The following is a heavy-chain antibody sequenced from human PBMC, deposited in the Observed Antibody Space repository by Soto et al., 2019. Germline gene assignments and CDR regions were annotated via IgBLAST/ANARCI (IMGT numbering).Heavy chain of an antibody. V-gene: IGHV4-31*03. CDR2: IYYSGST. D-gene: IGHD2-2*01. CDR3: ARARVPGVVPAAIGWFDP. CDR1: GGSICSGGYY. Sequence: PSGTLSLTSTVTGGSICSGGYYWSWIRQHPGKGLEWIGYIYYSGSTYYNPSLKSRVIIPVNTSKNQFSLKLSSVTAADTAVYYCARARVPGVVPAAIGWFDPWGQGTLVTVSS. J-gene: IGHJ5*02.